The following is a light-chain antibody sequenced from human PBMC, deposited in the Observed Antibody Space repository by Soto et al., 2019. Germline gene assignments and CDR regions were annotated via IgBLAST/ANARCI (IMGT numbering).Light chain of an antibody. CDR2: DAS. Sequence: EIVLTQSPDTLSLSPGERATLSCRASQNIWNKLAWYQQKPGQTPRLLIFDASARATGIPARFSGSGSATDFTLTISSLEPEDFAVYYCQQRSSWITFGQGTRLEIK. CDR1: QNIWNK. V-gene: IGKV3-11*01. J-gene: IGKJ5*01. CDR3: QQRSSWIT.